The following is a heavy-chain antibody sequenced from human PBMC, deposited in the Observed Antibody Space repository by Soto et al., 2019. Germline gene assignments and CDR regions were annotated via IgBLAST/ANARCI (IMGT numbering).Heavy chain of an antibody. CDR2: IYFSEST. Sequence: PSETLSLTCNVSGGSISSGDYYWSWIRQPPGKGLEWIGYIYFSESTSYNPSPKSRVTISVDTSKNQFSLKLSSVTAADTAVYYCARAPPLVTDVWRQGTPVTVS. CDR1: GGSISSGDYY. D-gene: IGHD5-18*01. V-gene: IGHV4-30-4*01. J-gene: IGHJ6*02. CDR3: ARAPPLVTDV.